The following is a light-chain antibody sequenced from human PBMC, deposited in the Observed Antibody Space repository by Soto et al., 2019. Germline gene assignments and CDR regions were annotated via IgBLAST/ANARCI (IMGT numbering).Light chain of an antibody. V-gene: IGKV3-20*01. CDR2: DTS. CDR3: QQSGTSLFT. CDR1: QSVSSTY. J-gene: IGKJ3*01. Sequence: EIVLTQSPGTLSLSPGARATLSCRASQSVSSTYLAWYQQKPGQAPRLLIYDTSRRATGVPDRFSGSGSGTDFTLTSSRLDPEDVAVYYCQQSGTSLFTFGPGTKGDI.